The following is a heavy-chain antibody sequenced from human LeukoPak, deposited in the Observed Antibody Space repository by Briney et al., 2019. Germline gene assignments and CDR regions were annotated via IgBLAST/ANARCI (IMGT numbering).Heavy chain of an antibody. CDR1: GGSISDYY. CDR2: IYYSGST. Sequence: RPSETLSLTCTVSGGSISDYYWCWIRQPPGKGLEWIGYIYYSGSTDYNPSLESRVTISVDTSKNQFSLSLSSVTAADTAVYYCGRGKNVFDPWGQGTLVTVSS. J-gene: IGHJ5*02. CDR3: GRGKNVFDP. V-gene: IGHV4-59*01.